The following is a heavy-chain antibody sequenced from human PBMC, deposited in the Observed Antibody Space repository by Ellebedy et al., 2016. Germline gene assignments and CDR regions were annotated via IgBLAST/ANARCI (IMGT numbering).Heavy chain of an antibody. CDR3: ARGDKVVVVPAAMAAFDI. J-gene: IGHJ3*02. Sequence: ASVKVSXXASGYTFTSYGISWVRQAPGQGLEWMGWISAYNGNTNYAQKLQGRVTMTTDTSTSTAYMELRSLRSDDTAVYYCARGDKVVVVPAAMAAFDIWGQGTMVTVSS. D-gene: IGHD2-2*01. CDR2: ISAYNGNT. CDR1: GYTFTSYG. V-gene: IGHV1-18*01.